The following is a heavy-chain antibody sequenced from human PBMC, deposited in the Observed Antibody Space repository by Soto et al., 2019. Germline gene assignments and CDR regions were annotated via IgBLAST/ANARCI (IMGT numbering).Heavy chain of an antibody. CDR3: ARGLVGATYAWFDY. V-gene: IGHV3-30-3*01. CDR2: ISYDGSNK. D-gene: IGHD1-26*01. Sequence: QVQLVESGGGVVQPGRSLRLSCAASGFTFSSYAMHWVRQAPGKGLEWVAVISYDGSNKYYADSVKGRFTISRDNSKNTSYLQMNSLRAEDTAVYYCARGLVGATYAWFDYWGQGTLVTVSS. CDR1: GFTFSSYA. J-gene: IGHJ4*02.